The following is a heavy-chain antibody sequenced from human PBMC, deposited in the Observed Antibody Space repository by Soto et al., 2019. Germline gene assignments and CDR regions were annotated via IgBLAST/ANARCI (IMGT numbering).Heavy chain of an antibody. J-gene: IGHJ4*02. V-gene: IGHV6-1*01. Sequence: SPTLSLTCAISGDSVSSNSAAWNWIRQSPSRGLEWLGRTYYRSKWYNDYAVSVNRRITINPDTSKNQFSLQLNSVTPEDTAVYYCARDPTPPLYYDFWSGYYGTYYFDYWGQGTLVTVSS. D-gene: IGHD3-3*01. CDR3: ARDPTPPLYYDFWSGYYGTYYFDY. CDR2: TYYRSKWYN. CDR1: GDSVSSNSAA.